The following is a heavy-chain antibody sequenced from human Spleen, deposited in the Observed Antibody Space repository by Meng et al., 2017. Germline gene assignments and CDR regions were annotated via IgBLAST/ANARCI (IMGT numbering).Heavy chain of an antibody. D-gene: IGHD3-10*01. Sequence: GESLKISCAASGFTFNSYAMSWVRQAPGKGLEWVSAVSDSGVTTYYADSVKGRFTISRDNSKNTLYLQMNSLRAEDTAVYYCARGFSMVRGVIGYWGRGTLVTVSS. V-gene: IGHV3-23*01. CDR1: GFTFNSYA. CDR2: VSDSGVTT. J-gene: IGHJ4*02. CDR3: ARGFSMVRGVIGY.